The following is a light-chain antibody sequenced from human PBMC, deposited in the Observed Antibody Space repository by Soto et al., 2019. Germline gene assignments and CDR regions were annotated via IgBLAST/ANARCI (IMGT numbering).Light chain of an antibody. V-gene: IGLV2-8*01. CDR1: SSDVGAYNY. CDR3: SSYVGSNNLV. CDR2: EVN. Sequence: QSALTQPPSASGSPGQSVTISCTGTSSDVGAYNYVSWYQQHPGKAPQLMIYEVNKRPSGVPDRFSGSKSGNTASLTVSGLQAEDEADYYCSSYVGSNNLVFGGGTKLTVL. J-gene: IGLJ2*01.